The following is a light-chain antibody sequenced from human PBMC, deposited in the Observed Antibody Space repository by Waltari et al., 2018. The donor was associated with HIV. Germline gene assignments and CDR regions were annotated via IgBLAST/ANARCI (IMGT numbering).Light chain of an antibody. V-gene: IGLV3-21*03. J-gene: IGLJ2*01. CDR1: NIGTKS. CDR2: HDN. Sequence: SYVLTQPPSVSVAPGKTATITCGGDNIGTKSVQWYQQRPGQAPLLVVYHDNNRPSGVPERFSGSNSGDTATLTISRVEAGDEADYYCQAWYHSDDPIFFGGGTQLTVL. CDR3: QAWYHSDDPIF.